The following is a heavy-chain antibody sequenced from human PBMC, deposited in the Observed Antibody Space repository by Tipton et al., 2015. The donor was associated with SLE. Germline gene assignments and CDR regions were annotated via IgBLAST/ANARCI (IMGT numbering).Heavy chain of an antibody. D-gene: IGHD1-26*01. V-gene: IGHV4-34*01. Sequence: LRLSCAVYGGSFSGYYWSWIRQPPGKGLEWIGEINHSGSTNYNPSLKSRVTISVDTSKNQFSLKLSSVTAADTAVYYCARAPLGSVPLDYWGQGPLVTVSS. CDR3: ARAPLGSVPLDY. CDR1: GGSFSGYY. CDR2: INHSGST. J-gene: IGHJ4*02.